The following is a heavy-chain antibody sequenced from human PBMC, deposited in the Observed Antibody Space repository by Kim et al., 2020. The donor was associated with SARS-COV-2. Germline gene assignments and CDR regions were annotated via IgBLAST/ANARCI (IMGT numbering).Heavy chain of an antibody. D-gene: IGHD4-17*01. CDR1: GGSISSGGYY. CDR2: IYYSGST. J-gene: IGHJ4*02. CDR3: ARATPWDYGDYGYYFDH. Sequence: SETLSLTCTVSGGSISSGGYYWSWIRQHPGKGLEWIGNIYYSGSTYYNPSLKSRVTISVDTSKNQFSLKLSSVTAADTAVYYCARATPWDYGDYGYYFDHWGQGTLVTVSS. V-gene: IGHV4-31*03.